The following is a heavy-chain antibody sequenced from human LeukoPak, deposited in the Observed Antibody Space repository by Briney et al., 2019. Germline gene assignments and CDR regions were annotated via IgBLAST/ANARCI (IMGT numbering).Heavy chain of an antibody. Sequence: ASVKVSCKASGYTFTGYYMHWVRQAPGQGLEWMERINPNSGGTNYAQKFQGRVTMTRDTSISTAYMELSRLRSDDTAVYYCARTGGYCSGGSCYSNWFDPWGQGTLVTVSS. V-gene: IGHV1-2*06. D-gene: IGHD2-15*01. CDR1: GYTFTGYY. J-gene: IGHJ5*02. CDR3: ARTGGYCSGGSCYSNWFDP. CDR2: INPNSGGT.